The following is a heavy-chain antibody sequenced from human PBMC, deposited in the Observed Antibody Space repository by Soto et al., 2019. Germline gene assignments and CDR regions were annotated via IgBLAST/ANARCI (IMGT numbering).Heavy chain of an antibody. Sequence: GGSLRLSCAASGFTFSSYDMHWVRQATGKGLEWVSAIGTGGDTYYPGSVKGRFTISREAAKNSLYLQMDRLRGEDTAVYYCARDLYGGLGFDFWGQGTLVTVSS. CDR1: GFTFSSYD. V-gene: IGHV3-13*01. J-gene: IGHJ4*02. D-gene: IGHD4-17*01. CDR3: ARDLYGGLGFDF. CDR2: IGTGGDT.